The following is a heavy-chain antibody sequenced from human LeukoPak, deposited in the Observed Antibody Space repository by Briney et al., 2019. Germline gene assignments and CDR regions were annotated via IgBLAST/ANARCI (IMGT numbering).Heavy chain of an antibody. CDR2: INWNGGST. J-gene: IGHJ4*02. Sequence: GGSLRLSCAASGFTFDDYGMSWVRQAPGKGLEWVSGINWNGGSTGYADSVKGRFTISRDNSKDTLYLQMNSLRAEDTAVYYCAKGALNYDILTGYPDYWGQGALVTVSS. V-gene: IGHV3-20*04. CDR3: AKGALNYDILTGYPDY. D-gene: IGHD3-9*01. CDR1: GFTFDDYG.